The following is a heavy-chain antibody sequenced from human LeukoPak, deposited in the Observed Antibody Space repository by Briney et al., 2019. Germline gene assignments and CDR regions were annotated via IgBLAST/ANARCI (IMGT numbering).Heavy chain of an antibody. CDR3: ARDILRYYYYGMDV. J-gene: IGHJ6*02. V-gene: IGHV1-18*01. CDR2: ISAYNGNT. D-gene: IGHD3-9*01. Sequence: ASVKVSCKASGYTFTSYGISWVRQAPGQGLEWMGWISAYNGNTNYAQKLQGRVTMTTDTSTSTAYMELRSLRSDDTAVYYCARDILRYYYYGMDVWGQGTTVTVSS. CDR1: GYTFTSYG.